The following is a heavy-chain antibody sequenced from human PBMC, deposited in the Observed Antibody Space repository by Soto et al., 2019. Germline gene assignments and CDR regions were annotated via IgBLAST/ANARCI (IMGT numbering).Heavy chain of an antibody. D-gene: IGHD4-17*01. CDR2: INRSXSI. V-gene: IGHV4-34*01. J-gene: IGHJ6*02. CDR1: RRYVSRYY. Sequence: ETMSITCPVSRRYVSRYYLSWIRERPGKGVEWIGEINRSXSINSNTCLKSRVIISVDTSKNQLSLKVSSVSAADTAVYYWARAENARRDISARLGDYMYVGGQRTPVTVSS. CDR3: ARAENARRDISARLGDYMYV.